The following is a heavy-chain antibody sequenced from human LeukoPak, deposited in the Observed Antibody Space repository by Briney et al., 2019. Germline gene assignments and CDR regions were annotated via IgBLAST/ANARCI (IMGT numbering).Heavy chain of an antibody. Sequence: HPGGSLRLSCAVSGFTFSSYAMSWVRQAPGKGLEWVSAISGSGGSTYYADSVKGRFTISRDNSKNTLYLQMNSLRAEDTAVYYCARRYSSSWYYFDYWGQGTLVTVSS. CDR1: GFTFSSYA. V-gene: IGHV3-23*01. D-gene: IGHD6-13*01. CDR3: ARRYSSSWYYFDY. CDR2: ISGSGGST. J-gene: IGHJ4*02.